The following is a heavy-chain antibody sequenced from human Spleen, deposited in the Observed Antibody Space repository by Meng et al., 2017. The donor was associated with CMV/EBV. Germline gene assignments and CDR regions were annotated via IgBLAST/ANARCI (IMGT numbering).Heavy chain of an antibody. D-gene: IGHD3-9*01. CDR3: ARGSLAGYYFRFDY. CDR1: GGSFSGYY. J-gene: IGHJ4*02. CDR2: INHSGST. Sequence: SETLSLTCAVYGGSFSGYYWSWIRQPPGKGLEWIGEINHSGSTNYNPSLKSRVTISVDTSKNQFSLKLSSVTAADTAVYYCARGSLAGYYFRFDYWGQGTLVTVSS. V-gene: IGHV4-34*01.